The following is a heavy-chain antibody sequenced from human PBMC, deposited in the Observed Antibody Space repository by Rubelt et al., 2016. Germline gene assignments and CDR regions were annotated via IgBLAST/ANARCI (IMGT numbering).Heavy chain of an antibody. V-gene: IGHV4-34*01. CDR3: ARGRTGDWTVDY. J-gene: IGHJ4*02. CDR1: GGSFSGYY. D-gene: IGHD7-27*01. CDR2: LNHSGST. Sequence: QVQLQESGPGLVKPSETLSLTCAVYGGSFSGYYWSWIRQPPGKGLEWIGELNHSGSTNYNPSLKWRVTIAVDTSKNQFSLKLSSVTAADTAVYYCARGRTGDWTVDYWGQGTLVTVSS.